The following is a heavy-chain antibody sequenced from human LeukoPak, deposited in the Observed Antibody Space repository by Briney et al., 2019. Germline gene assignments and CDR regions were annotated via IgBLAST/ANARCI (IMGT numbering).Heavy chain of an antibody. CDR3: ASGDTVTTAFDF. J-gene: IGHJ3*01. Sequence: ASVKVSCKASGYTFTSYYMHWVRQAPGQGLEWMGIINPSGGNTSYAQKFQGRVTMTRDTSTSTVYMELSSLRSEDTAVYYCASGDTVTTAFDFWGQGTMVTVSS. D-gene: IGHD4-17*01. CDR1: GYTFTSYY. V-gene: IGHV1-46*01. CDR2: INPSGGNT.